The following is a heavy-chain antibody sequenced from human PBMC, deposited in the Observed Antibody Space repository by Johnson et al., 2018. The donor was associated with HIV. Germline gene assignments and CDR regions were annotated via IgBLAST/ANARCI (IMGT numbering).Heavy chain of an antibody. CDR1: GFTFSSYA. D-gene: IGHD2-8*02. Sequence: QVQLVESGVGLVQPGGSLRLSCSASGFTFSSYAMHWVRQAPGKGLEYVSAISSNGGSTYYANSVKGRFTISRDNSKNTLYLQMNSLRAEDTAVYYCARDDLRDTGAFDIWGQGTMVTVSS. CDR3: ARDDLRDTGAFDI. V-gene: IGHV3-64*04. CDR2: ISSNGGST. J-gene: IGHJ3*02.